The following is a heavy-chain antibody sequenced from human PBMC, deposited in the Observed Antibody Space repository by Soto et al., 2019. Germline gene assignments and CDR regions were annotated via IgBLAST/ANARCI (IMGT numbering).Heavy chain of an antibody. CDR3: ARVGYCNTTSCLFYYYHHCMDV. CDR1: GDTFNSYA. J-gene: IGHJ6*04. V-gene: IGHV1-69*13. D-gene: IGHD2-2*01. Sequence: SVKVSCKASGDTFNSYAISWVRRAPGQGLEWMGGIIPIFHTANYAQKFQARVTMTADESARTAYMELSGLRSEDTAVYYCARVGYCNTTSCLFYYYHHCMDVWGDGNTVPVSS. CDR2: IIPIFHTA.